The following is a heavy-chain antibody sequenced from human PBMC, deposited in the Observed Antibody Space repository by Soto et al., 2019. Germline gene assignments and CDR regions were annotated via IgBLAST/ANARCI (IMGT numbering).Heavy chain of an antibody. D-gene: IGHD3-10*01. Sequence: ASETLSLTCTVSGGSISSSSYFWSWIRQHPGKGLEWIGYIHKSGSTYYNPSLESRVSISEDTSKNQFTLKLSSVTAADTAVYYCARSMVRGVHIDFWGQGTLVTVSS. V-gene: IGHV4-31*03. CDR1: GGSISSSSYF. CDR3: ARSMVRGVHIDF. J-gene: IGHJ4*02. CDR2: IHKSGST.